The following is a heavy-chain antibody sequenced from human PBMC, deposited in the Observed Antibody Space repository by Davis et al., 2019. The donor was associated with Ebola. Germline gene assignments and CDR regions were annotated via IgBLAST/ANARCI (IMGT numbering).Heavy chain of an antibody. Sequence: PGGSLRLSCAASGFTFSRYAMSWVRQAPGKGLEWVSHISGSGDSTYYADSVRGRFTISRDHSKSTLSLQMKSLRPEDTAVYYCAKDIVVVPAPTAYYYGMDVWGQGTPVAVSS. J-gene: IGHJ6*02. CDR1: GFTFSRYA. D-gene: IGHD2-2*01. CDR3: AKDIVVVPAPTAYYYGMDV. CDR2: ISGSGDST. V-gene: IGHV3-23*01.